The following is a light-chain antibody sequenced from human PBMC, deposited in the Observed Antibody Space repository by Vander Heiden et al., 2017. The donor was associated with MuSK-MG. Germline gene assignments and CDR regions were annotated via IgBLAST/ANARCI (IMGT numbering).Light chain of an antibody. J-gene: IGKJ4*01. CDR3: QQRSNWPLT. Sequence: EIVLPQSPAPPSLPPRERATLSCRASQSVSSYVAWYQQKPGQAPRLLIYDASNRATGTPARFSGSGSGTDFTLAISSLEPEDFAVYYCQQRSNWPLTFGGGTKVEIK. CDR1: QSVSSY. CDR2: DAS. V-gene: IGKV3-11*01.